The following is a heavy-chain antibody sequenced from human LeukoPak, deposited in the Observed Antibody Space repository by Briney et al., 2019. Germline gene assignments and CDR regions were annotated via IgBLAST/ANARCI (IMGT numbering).Heavy chain of an antibody. CDR3: ARDSGSGTYY. V-gene: IGHV4-59*01. Sequence: SETLSLTCTVSGGSISSYYWTWIRQPPGKGLEWIGYIYYSGTTYYNPSLKSRVTISLDTSKNQFSLNLSSVTAADTAVYYCARDSGSGTYYWGQGTLVTVSS. CDR2: IYYSGTT. J-gene: IGHJ4*02. D-gene: IGHD6-19*01. CDR1: GGSISSYY.